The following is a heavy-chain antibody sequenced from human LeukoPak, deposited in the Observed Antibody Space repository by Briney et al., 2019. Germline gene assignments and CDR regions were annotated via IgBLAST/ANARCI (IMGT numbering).Heavy chain of an antibody. CDR1: GGSFSGYY. Sequence: SETLSLTCAVYGGSFSGYYWSWIRQPPGKGLEWIGEINHSGSTNYNPSLKSRVTMSVDTSKNQFSLKLSSVTAADTAVYYCARDLSIAVAGTDLAFDIWGQGTMVTVSS. CDR2: INHSGST. V-gene: IGHV4-34*01. D-gene: IGHD6-19*01. J-gene: IGHJ3*02. CDR3: ARDLSIAVAGTDLAFDI.